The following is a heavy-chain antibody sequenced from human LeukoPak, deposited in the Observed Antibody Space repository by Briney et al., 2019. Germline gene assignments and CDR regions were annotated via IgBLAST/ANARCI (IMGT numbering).Heavy chain of an antibody. Sequence: GASVKVSCKASGYTFTSYDINWVRQATGQGLEWMGWMNPNSGNTNYAQKFQGRVTMTTDTSMSTAYMELSRLTSDDTAVYYCARAGGRSWFDPWGQGTLVTVSS. CDR1: GYTFTSYD. CDR2: MNPNSGNT. CDR3: ARAGGRSWFDP. J-gene: IGHJ5*02. V-gene: IGHV1-8*01.